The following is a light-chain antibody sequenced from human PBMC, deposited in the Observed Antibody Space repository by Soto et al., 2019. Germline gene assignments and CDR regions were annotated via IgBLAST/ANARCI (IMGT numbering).Light chain of an antibody. CDR3: QESSTSAWT. V-gene: IGKV3D-15*01. CDR2: GAS. Sequence: IRLTQDPATLSLSPRERATLSCRASQSVNNNLAWYQQKLGQAPRVLIYGASTRATGIPARFTGSGSGTDFTLAISCLQSEDSARYYCQESSTSAWTVAEGTKV. CDR1: QSVNNN. J-gene: IGKJ1*01.